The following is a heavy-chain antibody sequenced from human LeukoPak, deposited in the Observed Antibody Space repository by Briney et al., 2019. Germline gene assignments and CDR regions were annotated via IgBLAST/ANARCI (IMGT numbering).Heavy chain of an antibody. D-gene: IGHD6-19*01. J-gene: IGHJ4*02. CDR1: GFTFSTYA. Sequence: GRSLRFSCVASGFTFSTYAVHWVRQAPGKGLEWVAVISFDGSNKYYTDSVKGRFTISRDNSKNTLYLQMNSLRTEDTAVYYCARDPATYSSGRWGGFDYWGQGTLVTVSS. CDR2: ISFDGSNK. CDR3: ARDPATYSSGRWGGFDY. V-gene: IGHV3-30-3*01.